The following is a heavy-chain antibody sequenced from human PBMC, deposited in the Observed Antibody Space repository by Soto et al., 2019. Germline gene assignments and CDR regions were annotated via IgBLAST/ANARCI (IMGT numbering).Heavy chain of an antibody. Sequence: SETLSLTCTVSGGSISSSSYYWGWIRQPPGKGLEWIGSIYYSGSTYYNPSLKSRVTISVDTSKNQFSLKLSSVTAADTAVYYCARAVYYYGSGSYYNQVVDYWGQGTLVTVSS. CDR1: GGSISSSSYY. CDR3: ARAVYYYGSGSYYNQVVDY. D-gene: IGHD3-10*01. V-gene: IGHV4-39*01. CDR2: IYYSGST. J-gene: IGHJ4*02.